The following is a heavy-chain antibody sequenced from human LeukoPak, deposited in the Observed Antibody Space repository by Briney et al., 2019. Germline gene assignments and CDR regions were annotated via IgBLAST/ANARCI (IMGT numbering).Heavy chain of an antibody. CDR1: GFSVITNY. J-gene: IGHJ4*02. V-gene: IGHV3-53*01. CDR3: ARDLPVVY. CDR2: IYSGGST. D-gene: IGHD4-23*01. Sequence: GGSLRLSCAASGFSVITNYMNWVRQAPRKGLEWVSVIYSGGSTYYADSVKGRFTISRDNSKNSLYLQMNSLRAEDTAVYYCARDLPVVYWGQGTLVTVSS.